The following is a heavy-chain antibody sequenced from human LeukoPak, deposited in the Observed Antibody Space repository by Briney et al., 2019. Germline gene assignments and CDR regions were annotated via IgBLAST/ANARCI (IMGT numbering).Heavy chain of an antibody. CDR3: AKGKVVPATIYDY. J-gene: IGHJ4*02. D-gene: IGHD2-2*02. CDR2: FSGGGGSP. Sequence: GGSLRLSCAASGFTFSSYAMSWVRQAPGKGLGWVSGFSGGGGSPDYADSVKGRFTISRDNSKNTLYLQMNSLRAEDTAIYYCAKGKVVPATIYDYWGQGTLVTVSS. V-gene: IGHV3-23*01. CDR1: GFTFSSYA.